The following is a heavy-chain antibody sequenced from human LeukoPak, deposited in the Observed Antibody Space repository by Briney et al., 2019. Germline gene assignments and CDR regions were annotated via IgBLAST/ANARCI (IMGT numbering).Heavy chain of an antibody. V-gene: IGHV3-23*01. J-gene: IGHJ4*02. CDR1: GFTFSSYA. D-gene: IGHD1-26*01. CDR3: AKAGGGYIVGAKHYFDY. CDR2: ISGRGGST. Sequence: GGSLRLSCAASGFTFSSYAMSWVRQAPGEGLEWVLAISGRGGSTYYADAVKGRFTISRDNSKNTLYLQMNSLRAEDTAVYYCAKAGGGYIVGAKHYFDYWGQGTLVTVSS.